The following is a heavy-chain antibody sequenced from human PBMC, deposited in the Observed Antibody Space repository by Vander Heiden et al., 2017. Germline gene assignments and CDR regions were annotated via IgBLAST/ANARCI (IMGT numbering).Heavy chain of an antibody. D-gene: IGHD3-22*01. CDR2: IRTKAYGGTK. CDR1: GFTFGDYA. V-gene: IGHV3-49*05. CDR3: TRVGDSSGYYYGGYYFDY. J-gene: IGHJ4*02. Sequence: EVQLVESGGGLVKPGRSLRLSCTASGFTFGDYALSWFRRGPGKGMEWVGFIRTKAYGGTKKYAASVKGRFTISRYDSKSIAYLQMNSLKTEDTAVYYCTRVGDSSGYYYGGYYFDYWGQGTLVTVSS.